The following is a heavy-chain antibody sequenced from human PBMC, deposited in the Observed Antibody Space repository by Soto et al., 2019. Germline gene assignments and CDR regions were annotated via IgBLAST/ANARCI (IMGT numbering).Heavy chain of an antibody. J-gene: IGHJ3*01. D-gene: IGHD5-12*01. CDR3: EGSWT. CDR2: IGASGDRT. CDR1: GFTLTNYA. V-gene: IGHV3-23*01. Sequence: EVQLLVSGGGSAQPGGSLRLSCEVSGFTLTNYAMSWVRQTPGKRLEWVSQIGASGDRTYYADSVKGRFTISKDFSKNTLFLQINSLRGEDSAVYYCEGSWTWGQAKMVTVSS.